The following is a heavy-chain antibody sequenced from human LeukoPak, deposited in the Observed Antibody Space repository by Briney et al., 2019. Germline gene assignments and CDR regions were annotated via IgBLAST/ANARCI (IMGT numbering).Heavy chain of an antibody. V-gene: IGHV3-21*01. CDR3: ARNSSGWYGPNSRGFDY. Sequence: GGSLRLSCAASGFTFSSYSMNWVRQAPGKGLEWVSSISSSSSYIYYADSVKGRFTISRDNAKNSLYLQMNSLRAEDTAVYYCARNSSGWYGPNSRGFDYWGQGTLVTVSS. J-gene: IGHJ4*02. CDR2: ISSSSSYI. D-gene: IGHD6-19*01. CDR1: GFTFSSYS.